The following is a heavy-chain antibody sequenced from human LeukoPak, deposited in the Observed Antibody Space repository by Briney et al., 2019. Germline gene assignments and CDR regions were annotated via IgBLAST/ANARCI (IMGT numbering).Heavy chain of an antibody. V-gene: IGHV4-30-4*01. CDR3: ARVKAPYSGHYGIFDY. CDR2: IYYSGST. J-gene: IGHJ4*02. D-gene: IGHD2-15*01. CDR1: GGPISSGDYY. Sequence: SQTLSLTCTVSGGPISSGDYYWSWIRQPPGKGLEWIGYIYYSGSTYYNPSLKSRVTISVDTSKNQFSLKLSSVTAADTAVYYCARVKAPYSGHYGIFDYWGQGTLVTVSS.